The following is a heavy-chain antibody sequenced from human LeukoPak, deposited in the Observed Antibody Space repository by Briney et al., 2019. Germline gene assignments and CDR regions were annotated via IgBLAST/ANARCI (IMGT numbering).Heavy chain of an antibody. CDR3: ARVAPDDSSGNAFDI. CDR2: INPNSGGT. CDR1: GYTFTGYY. D-gene: IGHD3-22*01. Sequence: ASVKVSCKASGYTFTGYYMHWVRQAPGQGLEWMGWINPNSGGTNYAQKFQGRVTMTRDTSTSTAYMELSSLRSEDTAVYYCARVAPDDSSGNAFDIWGQGTMVTVSS. J-gene: IGHJ3*02. V-gene: IGHV1-2*02.